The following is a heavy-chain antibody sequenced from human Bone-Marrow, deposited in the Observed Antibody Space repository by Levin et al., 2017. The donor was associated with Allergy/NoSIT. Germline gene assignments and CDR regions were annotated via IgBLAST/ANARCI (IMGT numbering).Heavy chain of an antibody. CDR2: IWYDGSNK. CDR1: GFTFSSYG. D-gene: IGHD6-13*01. J-gene: IGHJ4*02. V-gene: IGHV3-33*01. Sequence: LSLTCAASGFTFSSYGMHWVRQAPGKGLEWVAVIWYDGSNKYYADSVKGRFTISRDNSKNTLYLQMNSLRAEDTAVYYCARDSHGGAAAGIFVIGGFDYWGQGTLVTVSS. CDR3: ARDSHGGAAAGIFVIGGFDY.